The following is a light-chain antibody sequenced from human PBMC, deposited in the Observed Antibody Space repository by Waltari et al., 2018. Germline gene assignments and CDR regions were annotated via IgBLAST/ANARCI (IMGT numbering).Light chain of an antibody. CDR1: QTILYSSNNKNS. Sequence: DIVMAQSPDSLAVSLGERATINCKSSQTILYSSNNKNSVAWYQQKPGQPPGLLIYWASTREAGVPDRFSGSGSGTDFTLTISSLQAEDVAVYYCQQYYTTPFTFGPGTKVDIK. CDR3: QQYYTTPFT. CDR2: WAS. J-gene: IGKJ3*01. V-gene: IGKV4-1*01.